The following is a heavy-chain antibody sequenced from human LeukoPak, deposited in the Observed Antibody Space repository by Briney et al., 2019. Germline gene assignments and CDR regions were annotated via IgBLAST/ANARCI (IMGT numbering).Heavy chain of an antibody. CDR3: ARGTWPFDY. CDR2: INHSGST. J-gene: IGHJ4*02. Sequence: SETLSFTCAVYGGSFSGYYWSWIRQPPGKGLEWIGEINHSGSTNYNPSLKSRVTISVDTSKNQFSLKLSSVTAADTAVYYCARGTWPFDYWGQGTLVTVSS. V-gene: IGHV4-34*01. CDR1: GGSFSGYY. D-gene: IGHD5-24*01.